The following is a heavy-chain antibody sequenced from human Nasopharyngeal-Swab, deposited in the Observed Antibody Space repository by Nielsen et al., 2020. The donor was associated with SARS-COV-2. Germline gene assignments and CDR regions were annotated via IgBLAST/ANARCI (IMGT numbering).Heavy chain of an antibody. D-gene: IGHD2-15*01. J-gene: IGHJ4*02. V-gene: IGHV4-34*01. Sequence: WSRQPPGKGLEWIGEINHSGSTNYTPALKSRFTISVDTSKNKFSLKLSSVTAADTAVYYCARDGEGVAAPDYWGQGTLVTVSS. CDR3: ARDGEGVAAPDY. CDR2: INHSGST.